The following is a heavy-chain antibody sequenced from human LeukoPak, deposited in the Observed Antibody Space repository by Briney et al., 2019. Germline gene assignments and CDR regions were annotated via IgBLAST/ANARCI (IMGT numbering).Heavy chain of an antibody. Sequence: PGGSLRLSCAASGFTFGAFWMSWVRQAPGKGLEWVANIKQDGSEKNYVDSVKGRFTISRDNAKNSLYLQMNSLRAEDTAAYYCARARGVDYWGQGALVTVSS. CDR2: IKQDGSEK. CDR3: ARARGVDY. V-gene: IGHV3-7*04. CDR1: GFTFGAFW. D-gene: IGHD3-16*01. J-gene: IGHJ4*02.